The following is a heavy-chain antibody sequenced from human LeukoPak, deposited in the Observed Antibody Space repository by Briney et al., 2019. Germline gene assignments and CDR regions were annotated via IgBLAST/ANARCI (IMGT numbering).Heavy chain of an antibody. V-gene: IGHV3-15*01. Sequence: PGGSLRLSCAASGLTFNNAWLTWVRQAPGKGLEWVGRIRSKKDGETTDYAATVKDRFTISRDDSKKTLFLQMNSLTVEDTAVYYCTTDHGSTSCYCGAFDLWGQGTGVTVSS. CDR1: GLTFNNAW. J-gene: IGHJ3*01. CDR3: TTDHGSTSCYCGAFDL. D-gene: IGHD2-2*01. CDR2: IRSKKDGETT.